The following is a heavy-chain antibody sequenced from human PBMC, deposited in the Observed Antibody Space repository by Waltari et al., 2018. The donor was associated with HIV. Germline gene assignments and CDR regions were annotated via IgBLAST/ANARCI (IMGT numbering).Heavy chain of an antibody. Sequence: QVQLQESGPGLVKPSQTLSLTCTVSGGPISSGGYYWSWIRQHPGKGLEWIGYIYYSGSTYYNPSLQSRVTISEDTSKNQFSLKLNSVTAADTAVYYCSRGLHCTATSCLLYHGMDVWGQGTAVSVSS. CDR3: SRGLHCTATSCLLYHGMDV. CDR1: GGPISSGGYY. V-gene: IGHV4-31*03. CDR2: IYYSGST. D-gene: IGHD2-2*01. J-gene: IGHJ6*02.